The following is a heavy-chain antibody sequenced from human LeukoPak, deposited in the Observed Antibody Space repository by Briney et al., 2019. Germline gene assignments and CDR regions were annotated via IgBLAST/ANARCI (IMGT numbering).Heavy chain of an antibody. Sequence: SVKVSCKASGGTFSSYAISWVRQAPGQGLEWMGGIIPIFGTANYAQKFQSRVTITADESTSTAYMELSSLRSEDTAVYYCAGSTVTRLAEYFQHWGQGTLVTVSS. CDR1: GGTFSSYA. CDR2: IIPIFGTA. CDR3: AGSTVTRLAEYFQH. D-gene: IGHD4-17*01. J-gene: IGHJ1*01. V-gene: IGHV1-69*01.